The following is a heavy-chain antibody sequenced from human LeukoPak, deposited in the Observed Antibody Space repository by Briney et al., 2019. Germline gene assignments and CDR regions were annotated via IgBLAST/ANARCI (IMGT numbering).Heavy chain of an antibody. Sequence: ASVKVSCKASGYTFTSYDINWVRQATGQGLEWMGWINPNSGGTNYAQKFQGRVTMTRGTSISTAYMELSRLRSDDTAVYYCARGSAHYYDSSGYYPLDYWGQGTLVTVSS. CDR2: INPNSGGT. V-gene: IGHV1-2*02. D-gene: IGHD3-22*01. CDR3: ARGSAHYYDSSGYYPLDY. CDR1: GYTFTSYD. J-gene: IGHJ4*02.